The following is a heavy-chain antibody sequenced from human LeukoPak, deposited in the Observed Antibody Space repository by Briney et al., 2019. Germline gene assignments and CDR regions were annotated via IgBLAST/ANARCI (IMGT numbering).Heavy chain of an antibody. CDR1: GGSFSGYY. D-gene: IGHD5-18*01. V-gene: IGHV4-34*01. J-gene: IGHJ4*02. CDR3: ARGLGYSYIGY. CDR2: INHSGSA. Sequence: SETLSLTCAVYGGSFSGYYWSWIRQPPGKGLEWIGEINHSGSANYNPSLKSRVTISVDTSKNQFSLKLSSVTAADTAVYYCARGLGYSYIGYWGQGTLVTVSS.